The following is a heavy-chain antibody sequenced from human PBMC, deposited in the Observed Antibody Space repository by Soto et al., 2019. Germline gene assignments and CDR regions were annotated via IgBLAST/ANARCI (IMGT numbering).Heavy chain of an antibody. CDR2: INAGNGNT. CDR1: GYTFTSYA. CDR3: ARDSILKDTAIRYGMDV. Sequence: ASVKVSCKASGYTFTSYAMHWVRQAPGQRLEWMGWINAGNGNTKYSQKFQGRVTITRDTSASTAYMELSSLRSEDTAVYYCARDSILKDTAIRYGMDVWGQGTTVTVSS. D-gene: IGHD5-18*01. J-gene: IGHJ6*02. V-gene: IGHV1-3*01.